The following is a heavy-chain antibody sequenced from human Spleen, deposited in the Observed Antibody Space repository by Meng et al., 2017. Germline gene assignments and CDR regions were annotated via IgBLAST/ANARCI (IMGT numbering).Heavy chain of an antibody. CDR1: GYTFTSFR. CDR2: IHPSGNA. D-gene: IGHD6-19*01. Sequence: VQLVQSGAEVKKPGASVKVSCKASGYTFTSFRISWVRQAPGQGLEWMGWIHPSGNANHAQEFQGRVTMTTDTSTTTAYMELRSLRSDDSALYYCVKHSSDWSLDSWGQGTLVTVSS. J-gene: IGHJ4*02. V-gene: IGHV1-18*01. CDR3: VKHSSDWSLDS.